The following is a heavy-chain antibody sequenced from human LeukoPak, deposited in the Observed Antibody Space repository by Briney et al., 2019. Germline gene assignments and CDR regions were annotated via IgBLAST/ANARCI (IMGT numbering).Heavy chain of an antibody. CDR1: GFTFSRYW. CDR2: ISSDGSST. J-gene: IGHJ4*02. D-gene: IGHD1-26*01. V-gene: IGHV3-74*01. Sequence: GGSLRLSCAASGFTFSRYWMHWVRQAPGKGLVWVSRISSDGSSTSYAASVKGRFTISRDNAKNTLYLQMNSLRAEDTAIYYCAGTLSGSYYVGDYWGQGTLVTVSS. CDR3: AGTLSGSYYVGDY.